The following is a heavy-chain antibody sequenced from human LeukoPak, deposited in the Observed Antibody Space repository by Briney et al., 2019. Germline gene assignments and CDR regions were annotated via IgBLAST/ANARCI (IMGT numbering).Heavy chain of an antibody. J-gene: IGHJ4*02. Sequence: SETLSLTCTVSGGSISSYYWSWIRQPPGKGLEWIGYIYYSGSTNYNPSLKSRVTISVDTSKNQFSLKLSSVTAADTAVYYCAREIPGVAARTFDYWGQGTLVTVSS. D-gene: IGHD6-6*01. CDR3: AREIPGVAARTFDY. CDR2: IYYSGST. V-gene: IGHV4-59*01. CDR1: GGSISSYY.